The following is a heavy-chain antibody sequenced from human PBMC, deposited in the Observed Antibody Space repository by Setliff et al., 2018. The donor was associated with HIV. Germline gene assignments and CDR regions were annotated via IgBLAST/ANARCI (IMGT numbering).Heavy chain of an antibody. D-gene: IGHD3-22*01. Sequence: GASVKVSCKASGYTFTGYYMHWVRQAPGQGLEWMGWINPNSGGTNYAQKFQGRVTMTRDTSISTAYMELNNLKFEDTAVYYCARARRDSYDRGRRNHYYIDVWGKGTTVTVS. CDR1: GYTFTGYY. CDR2: INPNSGGT. CDR3: ARARRDSYDRGRRNHYYIDV. J-gene: IGHJ6*03. V-gene: IGHV1-2*02.